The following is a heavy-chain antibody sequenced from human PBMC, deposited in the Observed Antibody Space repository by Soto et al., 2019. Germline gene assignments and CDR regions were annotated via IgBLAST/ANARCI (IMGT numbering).Heavy chain of an antibody. V-gene: IGHV3-23*01. CDR3: AKGPRITMIVVVISPFDY. J-gene: IGHJ4*02. CDR2: ISGSGGST. CDR1: GLTFSSYA. D-gene: IGHD3-22*01. Sequence: GGSLRLSCAASGLTFSSYAMSWVRQAPGKGLEWVSAISGSGGSTYYADSVKGRFTISRDNSKNTLYLQMNSLRAEDTAVYYCAKGPRITMIVVVISPFDYWGQGTLVTVSS.